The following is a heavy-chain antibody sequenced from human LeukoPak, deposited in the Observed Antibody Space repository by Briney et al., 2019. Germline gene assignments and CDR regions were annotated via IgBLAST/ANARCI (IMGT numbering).Heavy chain of an antibody. CDR3: AKSGYYDSSGYLLYGYYFDY. V-gene: IGHV1-18*01. J-gene: IGHJ4*02. CDR2: ISPYNGNT. Sequence: ASVKVSCKASGYTFTIYGISWVRQAPGQGLEWMGWISPYNGNTNYAQNFQGRVTMTTDTSTSTAYMELRSLRSADTAVYYCAKSGYYDSSGYLLYGYYFDYWGQGTLVTVSS. CDR1: GYTFTIYG. D-gene: IGHD3-22*01.